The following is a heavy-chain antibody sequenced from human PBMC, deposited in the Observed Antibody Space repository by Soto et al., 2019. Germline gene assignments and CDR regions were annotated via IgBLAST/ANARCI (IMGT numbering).Heavy chain of an antibody. J-gene: IGHJ2*01. Sequence: EVQLLESGGGLVQPGGSLRLSCAASGFTFSSYAMSWVRQAPGKGLEWVSAISGSGGSTYYADSVKGRFTIARDNSKNALYLQMNSLRAEDTAVYYCATDPHYGDYEYFALWGRGTLVTVSS. CDR3: ATDPHYGDYEYFAL. V-gene: IGHV3-23*01. CDR2: ISGSGGST. CDR1: GFTFSSYA. D-gene: IGHD4-17*01.